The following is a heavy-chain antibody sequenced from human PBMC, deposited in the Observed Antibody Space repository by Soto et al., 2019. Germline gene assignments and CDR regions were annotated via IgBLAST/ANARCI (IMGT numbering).Heavy chain of an antibody. Sequence: ASVKVSCKASGYTFTSYYMHWVRQAHGQGLEWMGWINPNSGGTNYAQKFQGWVTMTRDTSISTAYMELSRLRSDDTAVYYCARGIAAAGNDAFDIWGQGTMVTVSS. J-gene: IGHJ3*02. V-gene: IGHV1-2*04. CDR3: ARGIAAAGNDAFDI. D-gene: IGHD6-13*01. CDR1: GYTFTSYY. CDR2: INPNSGGT.